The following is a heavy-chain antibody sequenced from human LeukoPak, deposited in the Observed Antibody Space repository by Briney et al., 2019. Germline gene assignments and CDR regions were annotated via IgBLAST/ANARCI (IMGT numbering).Heavy chain of an antibody. J-gene: IGHJ4*02. D-gene: IGHD3-10*01. Sequence: GGSLRLSCAASGFTFSSYAMSWVRQAPGKGLEWVSAISGSGGSTYYADSVKGRFTISRDNSKNTLYLQMNSLRAEDTAVYYCAKLHYGSGSYFSPDDYWGQGTQVTVSS. CDR3: AKLHYGSGSYFSPDDY. CDR1: GFTFSSYA. V-gene: IGHV3-23*01. CDR2: ISGSGGST.